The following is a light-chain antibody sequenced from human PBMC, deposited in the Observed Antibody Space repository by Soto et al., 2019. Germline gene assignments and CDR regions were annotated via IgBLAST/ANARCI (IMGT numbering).Light chain of an antibody. V-gene: IGKV3-20*01. J-gene: IGKJ5*01. CDR1: QSVSSSY. CDR3: QQYGSAPPIT. CDR2: GAS. Sequence: EIVLTQSPGTLSLSPGERATLSCRASQSVSSSYLAWYQQKPGQAPRLLIYGASSRATGIPDRFSGSGSGTDFNLTTSRLEPEDFAVYYCQQYGSAPPITFGQGTRLEMK.